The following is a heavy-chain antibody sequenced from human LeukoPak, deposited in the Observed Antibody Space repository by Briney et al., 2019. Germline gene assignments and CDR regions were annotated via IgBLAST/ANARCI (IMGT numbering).Heavy chain of an antibody. CDR2: IYYSGST. J-gene: IGHJ4*02. CDR3: ARRRYFDY. Sequence: SDTLSLTCTVSGGSISRYYWSWIRQPPGKGLEWIGYIYYSGSTNYNPSLKSRVTISVDTSKNQFSLKLSSVTAADTAVYYCARRRYFDYWGQGTLVTVSS. CDR1: GGSISRYY. V-gene: IGHV4-59*08.